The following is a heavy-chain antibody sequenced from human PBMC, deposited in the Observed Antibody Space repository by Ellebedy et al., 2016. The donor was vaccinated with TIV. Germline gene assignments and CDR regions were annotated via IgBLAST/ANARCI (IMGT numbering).Heavy chain of an antibody. J-gene: IGHJ5*02. D-gene: IGHD3-10*01. Sequence: GESLKISCKGSGYNFTTYWIPWVRQMPGKRLEWMVYIDPCDSYTSYSPSFQGHVTMSTDNSVTPAYLLWSRLKASDTAIYYCARLRRDYASGRSHHWGQGTEGTVSS. V-gene: IGHV5-10-1*01. CDR2: IDPCDSYT. CDR1: GYNFTTYW. CDR3: ARLRRDYASGRSHH.